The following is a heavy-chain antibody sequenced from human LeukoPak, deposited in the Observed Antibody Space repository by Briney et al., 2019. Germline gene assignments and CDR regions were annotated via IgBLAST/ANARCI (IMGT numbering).Heavy chain of an antibody. J-gene: IGHJ4*02. D-gene: IGHD6-19*01. CDR2: ISATGGST. CDR3: AKGGYSSGWRIYFDY. Sequence: QSGGSLRLSCAASGFTFSSYGITWVRQAPGKGLEWVSTISATGGSTYYADSVKGRFTISRDNSKDTLYLQMNSLRAEDTAVYYCAKGGYSSGWRIYFDYWGQGTLVTVSS. V-gene: IGHV3-23*01. CDR1: GFTFSSYG.